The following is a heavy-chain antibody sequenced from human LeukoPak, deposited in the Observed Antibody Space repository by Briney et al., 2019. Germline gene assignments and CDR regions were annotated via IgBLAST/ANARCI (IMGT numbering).Heavy chain of an antibody. CDR1: GFTFSNYA. CDR3: AKEWDV. V-gene: IGHV3-48*01. CDR2: ISSSSGTI. Sequence: PGGSLRLSCAASGFTFSNYAMTWVRQAPGKGLEWVSYISSSSGTIYYADSVRGRFTISRDNAKNSLYLQMDSLRAEDTAVYYCAKEWDVWGQGTTVTVSS. J-gene: IGHJ6*02.